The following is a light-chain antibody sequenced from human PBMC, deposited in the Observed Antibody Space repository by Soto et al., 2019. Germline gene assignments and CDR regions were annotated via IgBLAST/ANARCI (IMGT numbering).Light chain of an antibody. CDR2: DVS. V-gene: IGLV2-14*03. CDR3: SSYTSSTTNV. Sequence: QSALTQPASVSGSPGQSITISCTGTSSDVGGYNYVSWYQQHPGKAHKLLINDVSNRPSGISDRFSGSKSGNTASLTISGLQAEDEADYYCSSYTSSTTNVFGTGTKVTVL. J-gene: IGLJ1*01. CDR1: SSDVGGYNY.